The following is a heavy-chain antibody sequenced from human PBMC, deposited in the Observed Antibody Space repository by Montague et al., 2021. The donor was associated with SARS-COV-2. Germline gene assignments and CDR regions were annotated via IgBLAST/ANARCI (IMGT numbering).Heavy chain of an antibody. V-gene: IGHV3-30*04. J-gene: IGHJ4*02. CDR3: ASPLVWFEIDY. CDR2: ISYDGSNR. CDR1: GFTFSSYA. Sequence: SLRLSCAASGFTFSSYAMHWVRQAPGKGLEWVAVISYDGSNRYYADSVKGRFTISRDNSKNTLYLQMNSLRAEDTAVYYCASPLVWFEIDYWGQGTLVTVSS. D-gene: IGHD3-10*01.